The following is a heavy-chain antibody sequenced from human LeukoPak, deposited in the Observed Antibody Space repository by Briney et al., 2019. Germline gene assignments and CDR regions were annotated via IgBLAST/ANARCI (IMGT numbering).Heavy chain of an antibody. CDR2: ISGSGGST. J-gene: IGHJ4*02. CDR3: AKDQGYYGSGTTRDYFDY. D-gene: IGHD3-10*01. CDR1: GFTFSSYA. V-gene: IGHV3-23*01. Sequence: PGGSLRLSCAASGFTFSSYAMSWVRQAPGKGLEWVSAISGSGGSTYYADSVKGRFTISRDNSKNTLYLQMNSLRAEDTAVYYCAKDQGYYGSGTTRDYFDYWGQGTLVTVSS.